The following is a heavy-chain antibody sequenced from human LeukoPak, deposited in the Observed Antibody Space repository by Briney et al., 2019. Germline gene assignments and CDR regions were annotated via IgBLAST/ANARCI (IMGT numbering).Heavy chain of an antibody. V-gene: IGHV4-59*08. CDR2: IYYSGST. CDR3: ARQKYYFDY. CDR1: GGSISSYY. Sequence: SETLSLTCTVSGGSISSYYWSWIRQPPGKGLEWIGYIYYSGSTYYNPSLKSRVTISVDTSKNQFSLKLSSVTAADTAVYYCARQKYYFDYWGQGTLVTVSS. J-gene: IGHJ4*02.